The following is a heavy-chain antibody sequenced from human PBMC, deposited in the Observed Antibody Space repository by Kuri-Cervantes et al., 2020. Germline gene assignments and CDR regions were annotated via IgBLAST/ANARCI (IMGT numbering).Heavy chain of an antibody. CDR3: AHRQDAFWSGYYGANYYFDY. CDR2: IHWDDDK. V-gene: IGHV2-5*02. CDR1: VFSLRNSGGG. Sequence: SGPTLVQPTQTLTLTCTFSVFSLRNSGGGVGGIRQPPGKDREWIAGIHWDDDKRYSTSLKSRLTITKDTFKHQVVLTMTNMDPVDTTTYYCAHRQDAFWSGYYGANYYFDYWGQGTLVTVSS. J-gene: IGHJ4*02. D-gene: IGHD3-3*01.